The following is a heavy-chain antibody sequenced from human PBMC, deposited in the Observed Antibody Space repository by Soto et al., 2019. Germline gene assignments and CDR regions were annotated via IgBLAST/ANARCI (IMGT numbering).Heavy chain of an antibody. CDR3: AKGTYDDFLVGYFDY. J-gene: IGHJ4*02. V-gene: IGHV3-9*01. D-gene: IGHD2-8*02. CDR2: ISWNSGSI. Sequence: PGGSLRLSCAASGFTFDDYAMHWVRQAPRKGLEWVSGISWNSGSIGYADSVKGRFTISRDNAKNSLYLQMNSLRAEDTALYYCAKGTYDDFLVGYFDYWGQGTLVTVSS. CDR1: GFTFDDYA.